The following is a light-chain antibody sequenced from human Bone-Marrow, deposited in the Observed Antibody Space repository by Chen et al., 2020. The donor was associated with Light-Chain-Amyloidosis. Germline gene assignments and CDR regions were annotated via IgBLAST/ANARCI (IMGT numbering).Light chain of an antibody. CDR2: RNN. CDR1: SSNIGINY. Sequence: QSVRPQPPSASATPPPPVTISCSGASSNIGINYVYWYQPFPGAAPNLLIHRNNHRPSGVPDRFSASKSGTSAFLAISGLRSEDEADYYCAAWDGSLSGYVFGTGTKVIVL. J-gene: IGLJ1*01. V-gene: IGLV1-47*01. CDR3: AAWDGSLSGYV.